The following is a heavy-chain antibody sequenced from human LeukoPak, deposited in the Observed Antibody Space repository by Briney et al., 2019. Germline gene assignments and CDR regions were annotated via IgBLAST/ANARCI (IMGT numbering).Heavy chain of an antibody. D-gene: IGHD2-21*02. Sequence: GGSLRLSCSASGFTFSSYAMHWVRQAPGKGLEYVSAISSNGGSTYYADSVKGRSTISRDNSKNTLYLQMSSLRAEDTAVYYCVTSVTANRDYYYYYGMDVWGQGTTVTVSS. CDR1: GFTFSSYA. J-gene: IGHJ6*02. CDR2: ISSNGGST. CDR3: VTSVTANRDYYYYYGMDV. V-gene: IGHV3-64D*06.